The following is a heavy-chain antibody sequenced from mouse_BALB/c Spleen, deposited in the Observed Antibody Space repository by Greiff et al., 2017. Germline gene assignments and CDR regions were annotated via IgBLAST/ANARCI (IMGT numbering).Heavy chain of an antibody. Sequence: VKVVESGPGLVQPSQSLSITCTVSGFSLTSYGVHWVRQSPGKGLEWLGVIWSGGSTDYNAAFISRLSISKDNSKSQVFFKMNSLQADDTAIYYCARKRDFYGGAMDYWGQGTSVTVSS. CDR3: ARKRDFYGGAMDY. CDR2: IWSGGST. J-gene: IGHJ4*01. D-gene: IGHD1-1*01. V-gene: IGHV2-4-1*01. CDR1: GFSLTSYG.